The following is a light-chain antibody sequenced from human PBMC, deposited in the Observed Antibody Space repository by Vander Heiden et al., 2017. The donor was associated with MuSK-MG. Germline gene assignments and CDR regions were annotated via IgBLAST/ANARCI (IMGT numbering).Light chain of an antibody. J-gene: IGLJ2*01. CDR3: CSYAGRSTVDVV. CDR1: SSDGGSYTI. V-gene: IGLV2-23*02. CDR2: EVS. Sequence: QSALTQPASVPGSPGQSLTISCTGTSSDGGSYTIVSWYHQHPGKAPNLMMYEVSKRHSGVSNRFSGSKSGNTAAMTISGLQAEDEADDYCCSYAGRSTVDVVFGGGTKRTVL.